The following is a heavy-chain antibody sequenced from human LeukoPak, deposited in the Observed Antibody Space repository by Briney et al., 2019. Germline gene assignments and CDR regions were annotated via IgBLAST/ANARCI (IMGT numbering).Heavy chain of an antibody. V-gene: IGHV3-74*01. CDR1: GFTFSSYW. J-gene: IGHJ4*02. CDR2: INSDGSST. D-gene: IGHD6-13*01. CDR3: ARGGAAATFDY. Sequence: GGSLRLSCAASGFTFSSYWMNWVRQAPGKGLVWVSRINSDGSSTSYADSVKGRFTSSRDNAKNTLYLQMKSLRAEDTAVYYCARGGAAATFDYWGQGTLVTVSS.